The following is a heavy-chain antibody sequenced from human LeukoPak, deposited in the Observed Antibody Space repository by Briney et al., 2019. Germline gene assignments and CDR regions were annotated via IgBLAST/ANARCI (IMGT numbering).Heavy chain of an antibody. CDR2: ITASGTAM. CDR1: GFTFSAFW. J-gene: IGHJ4*02. V-gene: IGHV3-48*02. D-gene: IGHD1-26*01. Sequence: QPGGSLRLSCAASGFTFSAFWMHWVRQAPGKGLEWVSHITASGTAMFYADSVKGRFTISRDNAKNSLYLQMNSLRDEDTAVYYCASSGSYRFDYWGQGTLVTVSS. CDR3: ASSGSYRFDY.